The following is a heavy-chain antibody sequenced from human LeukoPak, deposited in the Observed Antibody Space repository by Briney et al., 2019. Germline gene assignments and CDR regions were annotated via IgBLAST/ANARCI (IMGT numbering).Heavy chain of an antibody. D-gene: IGHD3-10*01. CDR1: GGSISRGSYY. CDR2: IYNSGST. CDR3: ARQTFGVLYFDS. V-gene: IGHV4-61*02. J-gene: IGHJ4*02. Sequence: SETLSLTCIVSGGSISRGSYYWSWIRQPAGKGLEWMGRIYNSGSTNYNPSLKSGVTISTDMSKNQISLKLSSVTAADTAVYYCARQTFGVLYFDSWGQGTLVIVSS.